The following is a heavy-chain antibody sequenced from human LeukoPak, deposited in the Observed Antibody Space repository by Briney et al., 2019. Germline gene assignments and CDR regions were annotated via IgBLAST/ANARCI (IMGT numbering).Heavy chain of an antibody. V-gene: IGHV4-34*01. Sequence: SETLSLTCAVYGGSFSSYYWSWIRQPPGKGLEWIGEINHSGSTNYNPSLKSRVTISVDTSKNQFSLKLSSVTAADTAVYYCARWGGSGELLYGFDYWGQGTLVTVSS. CDR1: GGSFSSYY. J-gene: IGHJ4*02. D-gene: IGHD3-10*01. CDR3: ARWGGSGELLYGFDY. CDR2: INHSGST.